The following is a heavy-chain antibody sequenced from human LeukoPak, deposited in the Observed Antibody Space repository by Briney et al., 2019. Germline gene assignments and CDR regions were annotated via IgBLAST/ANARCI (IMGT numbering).Heavy chain of an antibody. V-gene: IGHV4-31*03. D-gene: IGHD3-16*01. CDR2: IYYSGST. CDR3: ARRIASLGYFDY. CDR1: GGSISSGGYY. Sequence: SQTLSLTCTVSGGSISSGGYYWSWIRQHPGKGLEWIGYIYYSGSTYYNPSLKSRVTISVDTSKNQFSLKLSSVTAADTAVYYCARRIASLGYFDYWGQGTLVTVSS. J-gene: IGHJ4*02.